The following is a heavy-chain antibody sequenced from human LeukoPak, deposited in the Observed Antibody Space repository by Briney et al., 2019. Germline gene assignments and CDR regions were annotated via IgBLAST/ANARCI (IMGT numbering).Heavy chain of an antibody. CDR3: ARAPRWVNNWFDP. J-gene: IGHJ5*02. V-gene: IGHV1-69*01. Sequence: GGTIPIFGTANYAQKFQGRVTITADESTSTAYMELSSLRSEDTAVYYCARAPRWVNNWFDPWGQGTLVTVSS. D-gene: IGHD3-16*01. CDR2: TIPIFGTA.